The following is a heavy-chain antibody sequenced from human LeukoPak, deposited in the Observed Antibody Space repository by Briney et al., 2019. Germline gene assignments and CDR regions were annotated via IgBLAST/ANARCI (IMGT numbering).Heavy chain of an antibody. Sequence: ASVKVSCMASGGTFSSYAISWVRQAPGQGLEWMGGIIPIFGTANYAQKFQGRVTITADKSTSTAYMELSSLRSEDTAVYYCARVFFEDYYGSGSHYNIYFDYWGQGTLVTVSS. CDR3: ARVFFEDYYGSGSHYNIYFDY. J-gene: IGHJ4*02. V-gene: IGHV1-69*06. CDR2: IIPIFGTA. D-gene: IGHD3-10*01. CDR1: GGTFSSYA.